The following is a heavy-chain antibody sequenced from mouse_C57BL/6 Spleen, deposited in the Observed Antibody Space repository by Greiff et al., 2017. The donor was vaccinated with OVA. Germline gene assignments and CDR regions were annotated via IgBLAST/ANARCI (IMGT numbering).Heavy chain of an antibody. V-gene: IGHV5-6*02. D-gene: IGHD2-4*01. J-gene: IGHJ3*01. CDR2: ISSGGSYT. CDR3: ARRGSDYDGFAY. Sequence: EVKVVESGGDLVKPGGSLKLSCAASGFTFSSYGMSWVRQTPDKRLEWVATISSGGSYTYYPDSVQGRFTISRDNAKNTLYLQMSSLKSEDTAMYYCARRGSDYDGFAYWGQGTLVTVSA. CDR1: GFTFSSYG.